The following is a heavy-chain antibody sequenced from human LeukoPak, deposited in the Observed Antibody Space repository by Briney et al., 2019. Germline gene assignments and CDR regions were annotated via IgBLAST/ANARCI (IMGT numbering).Heavy chain of an antibody. CDR2: MYSDGST. CDR1: GFTVSSNY. D-gene: IGHD5-12*01. V-gene: IGHV3-53*01. CDR3: ARVEVSYGYEVYQFQYYMDV. J-gene: IGHJ6*03. Sequence: PGGSLRLSCAGYGFTVSSNYMSWVRQPSGKGLEWVSVMYSDGSTDYADSVKGRFTISRDNSKNTVYLQMNSLRVDGSAVYYCARVEVSYGYEVYQFQYYMDVWGKGTTVTISS.